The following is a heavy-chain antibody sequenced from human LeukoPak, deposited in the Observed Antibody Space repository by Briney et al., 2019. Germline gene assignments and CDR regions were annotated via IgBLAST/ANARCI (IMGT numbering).Heavy chain of an antibody. Sequence: SGGSLRLSCAASGFTFSSYAMNWVRQAPGKGLEWVSVISGSGGSKYYVDSVKGRFTISRDNSKNTLYLQMNSLRAEDTAVYYCAKEYYYDSSGYNSFEYWGQGTLVTVSS. J-gene: IGHJ4*02. V-gene: IGHV3-23*01. D-gene: IGHD3-22*01. CDR2: ISGSGGSK. CDR1: GFTFSSYA. CDR3: AKEYYYDSSGYNSFEY.